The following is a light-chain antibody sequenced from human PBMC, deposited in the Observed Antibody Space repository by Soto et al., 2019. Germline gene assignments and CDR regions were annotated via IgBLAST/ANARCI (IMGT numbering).Light chain of an antibody. CDR3: QQYNSYWT. CDR1: QSISSW. CDR2: KAS. J-gene: IGKJ1*01. V-gene: IGKV1-5*03. Sequence: DIQMTQSPSSVSASVGDRVTITCRASQSISSWLAWYQQKPGKAPKLLIHKASSLESGVPSRFSGSGSGTEFTLTISSLQPEDFATYYCQQYNSYWTFGQGTKVDIK.